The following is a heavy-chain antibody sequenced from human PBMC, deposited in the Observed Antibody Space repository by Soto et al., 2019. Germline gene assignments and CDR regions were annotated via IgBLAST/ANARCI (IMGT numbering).Heavy chain of an antibody. CDR2: ISSSSSYT. CDR3: ARALEYIVATIFPDY. CDR1: GFTFSDYY. Sequence: PGGSLRLSCAASGFTFSDYYMSWIRQAPGKGLEWVSYISSSSSYTNYADSVKGRFTISRDNAKNSLYLQMNSLRAEDTAVYYCARALEYIVATIFPDYWGQGTLVTVSS. J-gene: IGHJ4*02. D-gene: IGHD5-12*01. V-gene: IGHV3-11*06.